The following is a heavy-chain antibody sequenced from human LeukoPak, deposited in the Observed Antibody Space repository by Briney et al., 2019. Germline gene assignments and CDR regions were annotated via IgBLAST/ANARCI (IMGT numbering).Heavy chain of an antibody. CDR2: SHYSGST. Sequence: PSETLSLTCTVSGGSISDYYWSWIRQPPGKGLEWIGYSHYSGSTNYNPSLKSRLTMSVDTSKNQFSLKLSSVTAADTAVYYCARGSHYYDTSGYYNWFDPWGQGTLVTVSS. D-gene: IGHD3-22*01. CDR3: ARGSHYYDTSGYYNWFDP. CDR1: GGSISDYY. V-gene: IGHV4-59*12. J-gene: IGHJ5*02.